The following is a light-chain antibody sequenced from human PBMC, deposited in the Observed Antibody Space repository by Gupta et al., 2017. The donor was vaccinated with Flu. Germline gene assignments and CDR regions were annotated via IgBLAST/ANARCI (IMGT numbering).Light chain of an antibody. Sequence: GDRVTITCRASQGISTWLAWYQQKPGKAPKLLIYAASTLKSGVPSRFSGSGSGTEFTLTISSLQPDDFATYYCQQYHSYPITFGQGTKVEI. J-gene: IGKJ2*01. V-gene: IGKV1-9*01. CDR3: QQYHSYPIT. CDR1: QGISTW. CDR2: AAS.